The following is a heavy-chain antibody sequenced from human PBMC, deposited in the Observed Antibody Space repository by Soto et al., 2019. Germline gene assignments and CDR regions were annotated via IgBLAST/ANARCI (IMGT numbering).Heavy chain of an antibody. CDR3: ARKRRQRYYYYYMDV. V-gene: IGHV1-18*01. J-gene: IGHJ6*02. CDR1: GFTFTNSG. CDR2: IGANSGNT. Sequence: ASVKVSCKASGFTFTNSGIQWVRQARGQGLEWMGWIGANSGNTNYAQKLQDRVTMTTDTSTSTVYMELRSLRSEDTAVYYCARKRRQRYYYYYMDVWGQGTTVTVSS. D-gene: IGHD6-6*01.